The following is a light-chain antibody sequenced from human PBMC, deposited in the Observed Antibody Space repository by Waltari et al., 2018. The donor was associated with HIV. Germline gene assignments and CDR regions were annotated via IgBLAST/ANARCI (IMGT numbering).Light chain of an antibody. CDR3: SSYTSSRSYV. J-gene: IGLJ1*01. V-gene: IGLV2-14*03. CDR2: AVS. CDR1: SSDVGGYNY. Sequence: QSALTQPASVSGSPGQSITISCTGTSSDVGGYNYVSWYQQHPGKAPKLMIYAVSNRHSGVANSFAGSKSGNTAALSSSGLQAEDEADYSCSSYTSSRSYVFGTGTRVTV.